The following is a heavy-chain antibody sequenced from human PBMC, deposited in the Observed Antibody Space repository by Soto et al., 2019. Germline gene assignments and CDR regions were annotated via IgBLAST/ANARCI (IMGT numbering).Heavy chain of an antibody. D-gene: IGHD5-12*01. V-gene: IGHV4-59*01. Sequence: PSETLSLTCTVSGGSISSYYWSWIRQPPGKGLEWIGYIYYSGRTNYNPSLKSRVTISVDTSKNQFSLKLSSVTAADTAVYYCSSEAFEAGESGLGAFDIWGQETMFTVSS. CDR3: SSEAFEAGESGLGAFDI. CDR1: GGSISSYY. CDR2: IYYSGRT. J-gene: IGHJ3*02.